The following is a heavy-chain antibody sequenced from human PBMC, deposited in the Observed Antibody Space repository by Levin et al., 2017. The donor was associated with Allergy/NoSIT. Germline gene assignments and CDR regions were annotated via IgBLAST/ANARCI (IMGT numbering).Heavy chain of an antibody. CDR3: SRGVFDTRAYTVGY. V-gene: IGHV4-4*07. J-gene: IGHJ4*02. CDR1: GGSISSYS. CDR2: IYSSGST. Sequence: SQTLSLTCTVSGGSISSYSWSWIRQPAGKGLEWIGRIYSSGSTNYNPSLKSRVTMSVATSKNQFSLKLSSVTAADTAVYYCSRGVFDTRAYTVGYWGQGTLVTVSS. D-gene: IGHD3-16*01.